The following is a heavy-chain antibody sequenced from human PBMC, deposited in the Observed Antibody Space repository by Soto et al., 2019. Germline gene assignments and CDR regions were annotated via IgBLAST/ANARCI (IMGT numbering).Heavy chain of an antibody. J-gene: IGHJ1*01. CDR3: ARDRVESGYPEYFQH. Sequence: EVQLVESGGGLIQPGGSLRLSCAASGFTVSSNYMSWVRQAPGKGLEWVSVIYSGGSTYYADSVKGRFTISRDNSKNTLYLKMNSLSAEDTAVYYCARDRVESGYPEYFQHWGQGTLVTVSS. D-gene: IGHD3-22*01. V-gene: IGHV3-53*01. CDR2: IYSGGST. CDR1: GFTVSSNY.